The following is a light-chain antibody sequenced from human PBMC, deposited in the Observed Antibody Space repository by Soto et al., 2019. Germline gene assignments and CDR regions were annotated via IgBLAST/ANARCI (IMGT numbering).Light chain of an antibody. CDR3: QSYDSSRSGYV. J-gene: IGLJ1*01. V-gene: IGLV1-40*01. Sequence: QSVLTQPPSVYEAPGQRVTISCTGSSSNIGAGYEAHWYQQVPGTAPKLLIYENNNRPSGVPDRFSGSKSGTSASLAITGLQAEDEAEYYCQSYDSSRSGYVFGTGTKLTVL. CDR1: SSNIGAGYE. CDR2: ENN.